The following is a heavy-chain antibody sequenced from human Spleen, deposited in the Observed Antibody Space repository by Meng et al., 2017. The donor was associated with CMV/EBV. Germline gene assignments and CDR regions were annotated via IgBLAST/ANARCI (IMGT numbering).Heavy chain of an antibody. Sequence: GESLKISCAASGFTVSSNYMSWVRQAPGKGLEWVSVIYSGGSNTDCADSVKGRFTISRDNSKNTLYLQMNSLRAEDTAVYYCAKPQTSGSYFEFDFWGQGTLVTVSS. J-gene: IGHJ4*02. CDR1: GFTVSSNY. V-gene: IGHV3-23*03. CDR2: IYSGGSNT. CDR3: AKPQTSGSYFEFDF. D-gene: IGHD1-26*01.